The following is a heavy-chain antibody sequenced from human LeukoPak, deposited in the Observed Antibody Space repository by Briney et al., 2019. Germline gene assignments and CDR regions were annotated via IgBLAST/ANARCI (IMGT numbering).Heavy chain of an antibody. CDR2: INHSGST. J-gene: IGHJ4*02. V-gene: IGHV4-34*01. CDR1: GGSFSGYY. CDR3: ATKNARHDYSNDG. Sequence: PSETLSLTCAVYGGSFSGYYWSWIRQPPGKGLEWIGEINHSGSTNYNPSLKSRVTISVDTSKDQFSLKLSSVTAADTAVYYCATKNARHDYSNDGWGQGTLVTVSS. D-gene: IGHD4-11*01.